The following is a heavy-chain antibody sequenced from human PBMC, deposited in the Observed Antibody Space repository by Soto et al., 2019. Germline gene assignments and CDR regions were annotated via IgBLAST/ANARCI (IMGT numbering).Heavy chain of an antibody. D-gene: IGHD2-2*01. Sequence: QVLLVQSGAEVTRPGASLKVSCKASGYNFISHYIHWVRQAPGQGLEWMGFINPSGGSTTHAKNFQSRLSMTRDTSTSTVYMELSGLRSEDAAVYYCARDYLSSKSSLSYFDYWGQGTLVTVSS. J-gene: IGHJ4*02. CDR2: INPSGGST. CDR1: GYNFISHY. V-gene: IGHV1-46*01. CDR3: ARDYLSSKSSLSYFDY.